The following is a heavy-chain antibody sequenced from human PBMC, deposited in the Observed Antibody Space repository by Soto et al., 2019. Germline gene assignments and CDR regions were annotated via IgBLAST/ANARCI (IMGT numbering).Heavy chain of an antibody. CDR1: GGSFSDYY. V-gene: IGHV4-34*01. CDR2: INHSGST. CDR3: ARAPYCSSTSCYAYYYYYMDV. D-gene: IGHD2-2*01. J-gene: IGHJ6*03. Sequence: SETLSLTCAVYGGSFSDYYWSWIRQPPGKGLEWIGEINHSGSTNYNPSLKSRVTISVDTSKNQFSLKLSSVTAADTAVYYCARAPYCSSTSCYAYYYYYMDVWGKGTTVTVSS.